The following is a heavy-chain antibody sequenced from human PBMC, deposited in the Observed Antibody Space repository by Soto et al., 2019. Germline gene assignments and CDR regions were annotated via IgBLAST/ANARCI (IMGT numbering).Heavy chain of an antibody. Sequence: QVQLVQSGAEVKKPGASVKVSCTASGYTFTSYGISWVRQAPGQGLEWMGWISAYNGNTNYAQKLQGRVTMTTDTSTRAAYMELSSLRSDDTAVYYCARDTRREQWLVQDYWGQGTLDTVSS. CDR3: ARDTRREQWLVQDY. CDR2: ISAYNGNT. V-gene: IGHV1-18*01. D-gene: IGHD6-19*01. J-gene: IGHJ4*02. CDR1: GYTFTSYG.